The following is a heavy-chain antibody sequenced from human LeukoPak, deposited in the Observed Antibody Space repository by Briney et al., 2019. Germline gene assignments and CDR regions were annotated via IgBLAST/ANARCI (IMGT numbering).Heavy chain of an antibody. V-gene: IGHV3-30*18. CDR3: AKDRRYYGSGSYMDY. CDR1: GFTFSSYG. D-gene: IGHD3-10*01. Sequence: GGSLRLSCAASGFTFSSYGMHWVRQAPGKGLEWVAVISYDGSNKYYADSVKGGFTISRDNSKNTLYLQMNTLRAEDTAVYYCAKDRRYYGSGSYMDYWGQGTLVTVSS. J-gene: IGHJ4*02. CDR2: ISYDGSNK.